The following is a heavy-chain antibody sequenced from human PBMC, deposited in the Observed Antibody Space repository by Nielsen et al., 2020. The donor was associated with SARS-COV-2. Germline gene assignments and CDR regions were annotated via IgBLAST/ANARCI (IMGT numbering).Heavy chain of an antibody. D-gene: IGHD2-2*01. CDR1: GGSVSNGGFF. J-gene: IGHJ3*01. CDR3: ARAGYSTNWRFPFDA. Sequence: SETLSLTCRVSGGSVSNGGFFWNWIRQHPEKGLEWIGYIYNDGRTHYNPSLETRVSISLDTSKNQFSMTLGSISAADTAIYYCARAGYSTNWRFPFDAWGQGTRVTVSS. CDR2: IYNDGRT. V-gene: IGHV4-31*03.